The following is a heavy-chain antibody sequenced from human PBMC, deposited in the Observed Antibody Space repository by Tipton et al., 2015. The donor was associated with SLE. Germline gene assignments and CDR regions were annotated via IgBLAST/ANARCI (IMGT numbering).Heavy chain of an antibody. J-gene: IGHJ6*03. Sequence: GSLRLSCAASGFTFRSFAMSWVRQAPGKGLEWVANINQDGSEKHYVDSVKGRFTISRDDAKNSLYLQMRSLRGEDAAVYFCARRNAPHSPFYDFWYLYMDVWGKGTTVTVSS. CDR1: GFTFRSFA. D-gene: IGHD3-3*01. CDR3: ARRNAPHSPFYDFWYLYMDV. CDR2: INQDGSEK. V-gene: IGHV3-7*01.